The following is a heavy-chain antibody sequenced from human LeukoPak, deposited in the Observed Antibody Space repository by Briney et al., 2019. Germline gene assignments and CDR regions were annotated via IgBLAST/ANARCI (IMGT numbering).Heavy chain of an antibody. D-gene: IGHD3-22*01. CDR3: ARVGDYYDSSGIWYFDL. J-gene: IGHJ2*01. V-gene: IGHV4-59*08. Sequence: SETLSLTCTVSGGSISSYFWNWIRQPPGKGLEWIGYIYYSGNTNYNPSLKSRVTISVNTSKNQFSLKLNTVTAADTAMYYCARVGDYYDSSGIWYFDLWGRGTLVTVSS. CDR1: GGSISSYF. CDR2: IYYSGNT.